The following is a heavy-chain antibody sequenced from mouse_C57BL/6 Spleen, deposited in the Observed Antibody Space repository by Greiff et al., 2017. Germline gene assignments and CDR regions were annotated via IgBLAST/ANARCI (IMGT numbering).Heavy chain of an antibody. V-gene: IGHV1-22*01. CDR3: ARGKFTTVVVDY. D-gene: IGHD1-1*01. J-gene: IGHJ2*01. CDR1: GYTFTDYN. CDR2: INPNNGGT. Sequence: EVQLQQSGPELVKPGASVKMSCKASGYTFTDYNMHWVKQSHGKSLEWIGYINPNNGGTSYNQKVKGKATLAVNKSSSTAYMELRSLTSEDSAVYYCARGKFTTVVVDYWGQGTTLTVSS.